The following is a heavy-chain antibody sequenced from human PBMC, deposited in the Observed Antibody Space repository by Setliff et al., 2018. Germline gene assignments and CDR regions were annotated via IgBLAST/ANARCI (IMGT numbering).Heavy chain of an antibody. D-gene: IGHD3-10*01. V-gene: IGHV3-21*01. CDR1: GFTFDDYV. CDR3: ARDSSRFIRVLDS. J-gene: IGHJ4*02. CDR2: ISGSCSNFI. Sequence: PGESLKISCAASGFTFDDYVMSWVRQAPGKGLEWVSSISGSCSNFIYYADSVKGRFTISRDNAKNSLFPQMDNLRAEDTAQYFCARDSSRFIRVLDSWGQGTLVTVSS.